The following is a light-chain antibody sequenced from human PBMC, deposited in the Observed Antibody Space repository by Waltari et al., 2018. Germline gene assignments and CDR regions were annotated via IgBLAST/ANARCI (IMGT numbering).Light chain of an antibody. J-gene: IGLJ3*02. CDR3: ASYNPGSTLV. CDR2: DVT. Sequence: QSALTQPASVSGSPGQSITISCTGSSSDVGRYKYVSWYQQFPDRAPKLIIYDVTNRPSGVSNRFSGSKSANTASLTISGLQPEDEAEYYCASYNPGSTLVFGGGTKLTVL. CDR1: SSDVGRYKY. V-gene: IGLV2-14*01.